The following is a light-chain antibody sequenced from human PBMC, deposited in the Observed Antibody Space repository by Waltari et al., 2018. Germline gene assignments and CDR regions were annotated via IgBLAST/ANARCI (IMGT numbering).Light chain of an antibody. Sequence: QSVLTQPPSASGTPGQRVTISCSGSSSNIGSNYIYWYHQLPGTAPNLLLYRNNQRPSGVTDRFSGSRSGTSASLAISGLRSEDEADYYCASWDDILSGVLFGGGTKLSVL. CDR2: RNN. V-gene: IGLV1-47*01. CDR1: SSNIGSNY. J-gene: IGLJ2*01. CDR3: ASWDDILSGVL.